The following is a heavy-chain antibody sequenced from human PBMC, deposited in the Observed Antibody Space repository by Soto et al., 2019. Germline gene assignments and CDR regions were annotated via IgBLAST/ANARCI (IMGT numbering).Heavy chain of an antibody. V-gene: IGHV3-33*01. J-gene: IGHJ4*02. CDR2: IWYDGSNK. D-gene: IGHD3-10*01. CDR1: GFTFSSYG. CDR3: AREESGRFGEFWRYYFDY. Sequence: QVQLVESGGGVVQPGRSLRLSCAASGFTFSSYGMHWVRQAPGKGLEWVAVIWYDGSNKYYADSVKGRFTISRDNSKNTXXLQMNSLRAEDTAVYYCAREESGRFGEFWRYYFDYWGQGTLVTVSS.